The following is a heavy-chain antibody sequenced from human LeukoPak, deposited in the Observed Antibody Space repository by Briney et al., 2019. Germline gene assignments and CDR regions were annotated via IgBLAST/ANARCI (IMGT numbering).Heavy chain of an antibody. CDR1: GGSISSYY. D-gene: IGHD5-12*01. J-gene: IGHJ4*02. CDR3: ARGRGYSGYDYSPHFDY. Sequence: SETLSLTCTVSGGSISSYYWSWIRQPPGKGLEWIGYIYYSGSANYNPSLKSRVTISVDTSKNQFSLKLSSVTAADTAVYYCARGRGYSGYDYSPHFDYWGQGTLVTVSS. CDR2: IYYSGSA. V-gene: IGHV4-59*01.